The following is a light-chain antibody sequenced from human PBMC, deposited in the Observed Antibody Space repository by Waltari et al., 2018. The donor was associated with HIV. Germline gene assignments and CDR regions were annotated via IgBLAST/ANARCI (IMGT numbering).Light chain of an antibody. CDR2: LNSDGSH. J-gene: IGLJ3*02. CDR1: SGHSSYA. Sequence: HLVLTQSPSASASLGASVRLTCTLSSGHSSYAIAWHQQQPETGPRFLMKLNSDGSHNKGDGVPDRFSGSSSGAERYLTITSLQSDDEADYYCHTWGTGIQVFGGGTKLTVL. CDR3: HTWGTGIQV. V-gene: IGLV4-69*01.